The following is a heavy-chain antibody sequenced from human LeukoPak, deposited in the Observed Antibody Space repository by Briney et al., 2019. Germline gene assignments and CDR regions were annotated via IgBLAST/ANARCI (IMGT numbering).Heavy chain of an antibody. D-gene: IGHD6-19*01. CDR3: ARVLGAVAYYYYYGMDV. Sequence: SVNVSCKASGGTFSSYAISWVRQAPGQGLEWMGGIIPIFGTANYAQKFQGRVTITADESTSTAYMELSSLRSEDTAVYYCARVLGAVAYYYYYGMDVWGQGTTVTVSS. V-gene: IGHV1-69*13. CDR2: IIPIFGTA. CDR1: GGTFSSYA. J-gene: IGHJ6*02.